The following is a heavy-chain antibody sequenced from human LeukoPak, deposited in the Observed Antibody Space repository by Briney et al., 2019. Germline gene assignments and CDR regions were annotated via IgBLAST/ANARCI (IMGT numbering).Heavy chain of an antibody. D-gene: IGHD6-13*01. V-gene: IGHV3-11*01. CDR3: ARSKRYSSSSPLNWFDP. CDR2: IISSDSTI. Sequence: GGSLRLSCAASGFTSSDYSMSWIRQAPGKGRDGVSYIISSDSTIYYADTVKGRFTISRDNAKNSLYLQMNSLRAEDTAVYYCARSKRYSSSSPLNWFDPWGQGTLVTVSS. J-gene: IGHJ5*02. CDR1: GFTSSDYS.